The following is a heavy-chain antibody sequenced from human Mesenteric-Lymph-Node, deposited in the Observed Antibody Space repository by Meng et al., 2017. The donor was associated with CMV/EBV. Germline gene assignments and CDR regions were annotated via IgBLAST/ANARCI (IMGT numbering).Heavy chain of an antibody. V-gene: IGHV3-7*01. CDR3: ARRRGFCSSASCFPFDY. D-gene: IGHD2-2*01. CDR2: IKQDGSEK. Sequence: GESLKISCAASGFTFSSYWMSWVRQAPGKGLEWVANIKQDGSEKYYVDSVKGRFTISRDNAKNSLYLQMNSLRAADTSIYYCARRRGFCSSASCFPFDYWGQGMPVTVSS. CDR1: GFTFSSYW. J-gene: IGHJ4*02.